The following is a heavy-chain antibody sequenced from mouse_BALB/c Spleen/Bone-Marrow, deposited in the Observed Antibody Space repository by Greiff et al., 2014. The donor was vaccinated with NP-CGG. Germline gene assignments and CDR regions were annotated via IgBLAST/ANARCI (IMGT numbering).Heavy chain of an antibody. V-gene: IGHV1-4*01. J-gene: IGHJ3*01. CDR1: GYTFTSYT. CDR2: INPSSGYT. CDR3: ARERNWDSFAY. Sequence: VKLMESGAELARPGASVKTSCKASGYTFTSYTMHWVKQRPGQGLEWIGYINPSSGYTNYNQKFKDKATLTADKSSSTAYMQLSSLTSEDSAVYYCARERNWDSFAYWGQGTLVTVSA. D-gene: IGHD4-1*01.